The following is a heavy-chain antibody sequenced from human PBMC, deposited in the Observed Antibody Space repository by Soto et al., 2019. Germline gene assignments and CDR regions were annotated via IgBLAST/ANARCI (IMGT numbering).Heavy chain of an antibody. CDR1: GGSIGSYY. D-gene: IGHD2-8*01. CDR2: LYNRGST. CDR3: ARLSDTNGFFTGLGY. Sequence: QVWLQESGPGLVKPSETLSLTCSVSGGSIGSYYWNWIRQPPGKGLEWIGYLYNRGSTNYNPSLNGRVTIAVDTAKDEFALKLRSVAAAETAGYYFARLSDTNGFFTGLGYWGRGALVTVST. V-gene: IGHV4-59*01. J-gene: IGHJ4*02.